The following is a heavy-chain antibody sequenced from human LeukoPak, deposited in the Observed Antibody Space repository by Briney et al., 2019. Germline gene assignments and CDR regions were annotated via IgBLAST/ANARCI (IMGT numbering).Heavy chain of an antibody. D-gene: IGHD6-13*01. J-gene: IGHJ6*02. V-gene: IGHV4-59*12. CDR3: ARGEQQLVRGSPSKGARYYYGMDV. CDR2: IYYSGST. CDR1: GGSISSYY. Sequence: SETLSLTCTVSGGSISSYYWSWIRQPPGKGLEWIGYIYYSGSTNYNPSLKSRVTISVDTSKNQFSLKLSSVTAADTAVYYCARGEQQLVRGSPSKGARYYYGMDVWGQGTTVTVSS.